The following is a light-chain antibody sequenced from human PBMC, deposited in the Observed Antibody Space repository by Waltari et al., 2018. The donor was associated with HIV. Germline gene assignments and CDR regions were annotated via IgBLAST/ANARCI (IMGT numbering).Light chain of an antibody. CDR1: SSDAGGYEY. V-gene: IGLV2-8*01. CDR3: ASYGDTNRVL. Sequence: QSALTQPPSASGSLGQSVTISCTGTSSDAGGYEYVSWYQHHPDKAPKLIIYEVNKRPSGVPDRFSGSKSDNTASLTVAGLQDDDEAHYYCASYGDTNRVLFGGGTRVTVL. CDR2: EVN. J-gene: IGLJ6*01.